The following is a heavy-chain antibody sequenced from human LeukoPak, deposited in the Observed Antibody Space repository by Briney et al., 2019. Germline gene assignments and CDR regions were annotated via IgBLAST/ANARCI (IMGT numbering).Heavy chain of an antibody. V-gene: IGHV4-59*01. Sequence: SETLSLTCTVSGDSISSYYCNWTRQSPGKGLEWIGYIYYSGSTNYNPSLKSRVAMSVDTSKNQFSLKMTSVTAADTAVYYCASGNDYSNTGYWGQGTLVTVSS. D-gene: IGHD4-11*01. CDR1: GDSISSYY. CDR3: ASGNDYSNTGY. J-gene: IGHJ4*02. CDR2: IYYSGST.